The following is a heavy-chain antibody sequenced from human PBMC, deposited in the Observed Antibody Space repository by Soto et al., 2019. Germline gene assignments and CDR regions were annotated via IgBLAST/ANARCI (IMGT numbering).Heavy chain of an antibody. V-gene: IGHV4-34*01. Sequence: PSETLSLTCAVYGGSFSGYYWSWIRQPPGKGLEWIGEINHSGSTNYNPSLKSRVTISVDTSKNQFSLKLSSVTAADTAVYYCARGTTVTTFDYWGQGTLVTVSS. CDR3: ARGTTVTTFDY. CDR2: INHSGST. D-gene: IGHD4-17*01. CDR1: GGSFSGYY. J-gene: IGHJ4*02.